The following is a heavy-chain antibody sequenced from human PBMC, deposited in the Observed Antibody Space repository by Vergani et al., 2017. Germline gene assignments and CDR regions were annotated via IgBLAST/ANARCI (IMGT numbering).Heavy chain of an antibody. V-gene: IGHV3-48*01. Sequence: VQLVESGGGVVQPGRSLRLSCAASGFTFSSYSMNWVRQAPGKGLEWVSYISSSSSTIYYADSVKGRFTISRDNAKNSLYLQMNSLRAEDTAVYYCARGTMRYYDSSGWDYFDYWGQGTLVTVSS. CDR3: ARGTMRYYDSSGWDYFDY. CDR2: ISSSSSTI. J-gene: IGHJ4*02. CDR1: GFTFSSYS. D-gene: IGHD3-22*01.